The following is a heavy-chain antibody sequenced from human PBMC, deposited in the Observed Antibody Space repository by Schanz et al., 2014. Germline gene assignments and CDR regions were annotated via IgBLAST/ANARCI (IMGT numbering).Heavy chain of an antibody. CDR1: GFTFSSSG. CDR3: VKDLGGSSSSLFSHFDH. D-gene: IGHD6-13*01. Sequence: QVQLVESGGGVVQPGGSLRLSCVASGFTFSSSGMHWVRQAPGKGLEWVAFIRHTGGNKYYPDSVKGRFTISRDNSKNTVSLQMTSQRAEDTAVYHCVKDLGGSSSSLFSHFDHWGLGTLVTVSP. J-gene: IGHJ4*02. CDR2: IRHTGGNK. V-gene: IGHV3-30*02.